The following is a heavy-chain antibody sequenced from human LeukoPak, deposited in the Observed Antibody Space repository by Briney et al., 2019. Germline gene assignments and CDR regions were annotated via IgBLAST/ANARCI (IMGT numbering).Heavy chain of an antibody. D-gene: IGHD1-26*01. J-gene: IGHJ4*02. V-gene: IGHV4-34*01. CDR2: INHSGST. Sequence: SETLSLTCAVYGGSFSGYYWSWIRQPPGKGLEWIGEINHSGSTTYNPSLKSRVTISGDTSKNQFSLKLTSVTAADTAVYYCTRDRELGFWGQGTLVTVSS. CDR1: GGSFSGYY. CDR3: TRDRELGF.